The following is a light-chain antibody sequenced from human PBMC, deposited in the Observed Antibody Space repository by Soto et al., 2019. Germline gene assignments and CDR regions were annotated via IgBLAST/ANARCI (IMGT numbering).Light chain of an antibody. CDR1: QSVGSDY. CDR2: GAS. J-gene: IGKJ5*01. V-gene: IGKV3-20*01. Sequence: EIVLRQSPGTLSLSPGERATLSCRASQSVGSDYLAWYQQKRGQAPRLLMYGASSRATGIPDRFSGSGSGTDFTLTISRLEPEDSAVYYCQQYGNLMYTFGQGTRLEIK. CDR3: QQYGNLMYT.